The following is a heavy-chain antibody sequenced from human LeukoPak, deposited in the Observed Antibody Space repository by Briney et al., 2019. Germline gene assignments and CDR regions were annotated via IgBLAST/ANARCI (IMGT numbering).Heavy chain of an antibody. D-gene: IGHD5-12*01. CDR2: IRYDGSNK. V-gene: IGHV3-30*02. Sequence: GGSLRLPCAASGFTFSSYGMHWVRQAPGKGLEWVAFIRYDGSNKYYADSVKGRFTISRDNSKNTLYLQMNSLRAEDTAVYYCAKDGNSGYDFYFFDYWGQGTLVTVSS. CDR1: GFTFSSYG. CDR3: AKDGNSGYDFYFFDY. J-gene: IGHJ4*02.